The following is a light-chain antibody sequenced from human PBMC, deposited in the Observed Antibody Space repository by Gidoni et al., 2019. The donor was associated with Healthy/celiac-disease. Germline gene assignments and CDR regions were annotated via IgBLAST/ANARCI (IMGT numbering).Light chain of an antibody. CDR2: GAS. CDR1: HSVSSN. Sequence: EIVMTQSPATLSVSPGERATLSCRASHSVSSNLAWYQQKPGQAPRLLIYGASTRPTGLPARFSGSGSGTEFTLTISSLQSEDFAFYYCQQYNNWPPWTFGQGTKVEIK. J-gene: IGKJ1*01. CDR3: QQYNNWPPWT. V-gene: IGKV3-15*01.